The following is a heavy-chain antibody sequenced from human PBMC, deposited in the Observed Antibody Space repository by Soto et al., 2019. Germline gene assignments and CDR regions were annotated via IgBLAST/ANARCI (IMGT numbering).Heavy chain of an antibody. CDR3: ATYYDIPGYYYGMDV. CDR2: IYYSGST. J-gene: IGHJ6*02. V-gene: IGHV4-31*03. D-gene: IGHD3-9*01. Sequence: SETLSLTCTVSGGSISSGGYYWSWIRQHPGKGLEWIGYIYYSGSTYYNPSLKSRVTISVDTSKNQFSLKLSSVTAADTAVYYCATYYDIPGYYYGMDVWGQGTTVTVSS. CDR1: GGSISSGGYY.